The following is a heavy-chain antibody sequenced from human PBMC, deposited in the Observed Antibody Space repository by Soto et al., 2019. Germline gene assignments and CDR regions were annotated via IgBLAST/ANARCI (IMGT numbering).Heavy chain of an antibody. CDR2: IYHSGST. J-gene: IGHJ4*02. V-gene: IGHV4-30-2*01. D-gene: IGHD5-12*01. CDR3: AAGGGLPRYY. CDR1: GGSISRGGYS. Sequence: QLQLQESGSGLVKPSQNLSLTCAVSGGSISRGGYSWSWIRQPPGKGLEWIGYIYHSGSTNYNPSLKIRVTISVDRSKTQCSLKLCSVTAADTAVYYCAAGGGLPRYYWAQGTLVTVSS.